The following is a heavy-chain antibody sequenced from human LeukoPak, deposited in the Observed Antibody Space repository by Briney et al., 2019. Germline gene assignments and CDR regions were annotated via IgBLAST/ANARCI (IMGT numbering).Heavy chain of an antibody. CDR3: ARSNWPYYFDY. V-gene: IGHV3-74*01. J-gene: IGHJ4*02. Sequence: GGSLRLSCAASEFTFSNYWMHWVRQAPGKGLVWVSWITGDGSSTRYADSVKGRFTISRDNAKDTLYLQVNSLRAEDTAVYYCARSNWPYYFDYWGQGALVTVSS. CDR2: ITGDGSST. CDR1: EFTFSNYW. D-gene: IGHD1-1*01.